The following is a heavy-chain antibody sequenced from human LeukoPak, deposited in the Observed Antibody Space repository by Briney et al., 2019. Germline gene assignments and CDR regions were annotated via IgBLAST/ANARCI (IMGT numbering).Heavy chain of an antibody. J-gene: IGHJ3*02. V-gene: IGHV4-4*07. Sequence: PSETLSLTCTVSGGSISSYYWSWIRQRAREGQEWIWCIYTSGSTNYNPSLKSRVTMSVDTSKNQFSLKLSSVTAADTAVYYCARNYYDSSGYFDDAFDIWGQGTMVTVSS. CDR2: IYTSGST. D-gene: IGHD3-22*01. CDR1: GGSISSYY. CDR3: ARNYYDSSGYFDDAFDI.